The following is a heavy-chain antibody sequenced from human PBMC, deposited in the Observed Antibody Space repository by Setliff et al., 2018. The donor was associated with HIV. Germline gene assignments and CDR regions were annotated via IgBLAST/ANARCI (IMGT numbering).Heavy chain of an antibody. CDR3: ARHAALIKRYYYYYLDV. CDR1: GGSISSDDYY. CDR2: ITYSGSA. D-gene: IGHD5-18*01. Sequence: SETLSLTCTVSGGSISSDDYYWNWNRQPPGKGLGRIGYITYSGSADYNPSLKSRVTVSVDTSKNQLSLRLSSVTAADTAVYYCARHAALIKRYYYYYLDVWGQGTTVTVFS. J-gene: IGHJ6*03. V-gene: IGHV4-30-4*08.